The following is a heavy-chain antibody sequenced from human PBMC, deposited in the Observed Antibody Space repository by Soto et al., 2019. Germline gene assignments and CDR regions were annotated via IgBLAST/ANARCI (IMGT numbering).Heavy chain of an antibody. V-gene: IGHV1-18*01. Sequence: QVQLVQSGAEVKKPGASVKVSCKASGYTFRRYGISWVRQAPGQGREWMGWISGYNGNTNYAHKLQGRVTMTIDTSTSTGYKEKRSLISDDTAVYYWARDRGGDGMDVWGQCTTGSVSS. CDR1: GYTFRRYG. J-gene: IGHJ6*02. D-gene: IGHD3-10*01. CDR3: ARDRGGDGMDV. CDR2: ISGYNGNT.